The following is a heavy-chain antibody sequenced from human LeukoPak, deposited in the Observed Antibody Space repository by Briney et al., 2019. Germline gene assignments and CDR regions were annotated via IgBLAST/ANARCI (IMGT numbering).Heavy chain of an antibody. CDR1: GYTFTSYY. J-gene: IGHJ4*02. CDR3: ARDRRAAQGGGYYFDY. CDR2: INPSGGST. D-gene: IGHD6-6*01. Sequence: ASVKVSCKASGYTFTSYYMHWVRQAPGQGLEWMGIINPSGGSTSYAQKFQGRVTMTRDTSTSTVYMELSSLRSEDTAVYYCARDRRAAQGGGYYFDYWGQGTLVTVSS. V-gene: IGHV1-46*01.